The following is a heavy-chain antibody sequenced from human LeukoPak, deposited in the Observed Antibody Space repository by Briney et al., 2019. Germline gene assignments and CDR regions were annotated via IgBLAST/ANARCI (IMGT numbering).Heavy chain of an antibody. J-gene: IGHJ4*02. D-gene: IGHD5-18*01. CDR1: GGSINSYY. Sequence: SETLSLTCTVSGGSINSYYWSWIRQPPGKGLEWIGYIYYSGSTDYNPSLKSRVTISVDTPKSQFSLKLSSVTAADTAVYYCATLGYTYGPFDYWGQGTLVTVSS. V-gene: IGHV4-59*08. CDR2: IYYSGST. CDR3: ATLGYTYGPFDY.